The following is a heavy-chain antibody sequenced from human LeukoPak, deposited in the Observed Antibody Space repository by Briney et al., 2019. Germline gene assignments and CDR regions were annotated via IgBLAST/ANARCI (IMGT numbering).Heavy chain of an antibody. V-gene: IGHV4-34*01. CDR1: GGSFSGYY. CDR2: INHSGST. D-gene: IGHD6-6*01. Sequence: PSETLSLTCAVYGGSFSGYYWSWIRQPPGKGLEWIGEINHSGSTNYNPSLKSRVTISVDTSKNQFSLQLNSVTPEDTAVYYCARESYSLQLGFWVDYWGQGTLVTVSS. J-gene: IGHJ4*02. CDR3: ARESYSLQLGFWVDY.